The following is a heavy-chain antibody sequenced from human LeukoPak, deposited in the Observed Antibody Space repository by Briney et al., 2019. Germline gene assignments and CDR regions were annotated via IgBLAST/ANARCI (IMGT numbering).Heavy chain of an antibody. Sequence: GGSLRLSCAASGFTVSSNYMSWVRQAPGKGLEWVSVIYSGGSTYYADSVKGRFTISRDNSKNTLYLQMNSLRAEDTAVYYCARDHSSSWYHYFDYWGQGTLVTVSS. CDR1: GFTVSSNY. V-gene: IGHV3-66*01. CDR2: IYSGGST. D-gene: IGHD6-13*01. CDR3: ARDHSSSWYHYFDY. J-gene: IGHJ4*02.